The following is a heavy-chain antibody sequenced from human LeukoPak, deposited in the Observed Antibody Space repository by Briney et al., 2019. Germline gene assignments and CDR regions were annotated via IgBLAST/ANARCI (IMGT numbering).Heavy chain of an antibody. CDR3: ARDSGTTGEVKFDP. Sequence: PETLSLTCTLSGGSFSPYYWSWIRQPPGKGLEWIGYIYNSGSTNYNPCLQSRVTISVDTSKNQFSLRVSSVTAADTAVYYCARDSGTTGEVKFDPWGEGTLVTVSS. CDR1: GGSFSPYY. V-gene: IGHV4-59*12. J-gene: IGHJ5*02. CDR2: IYNSGST. D-gene: IGHD3-10*01.